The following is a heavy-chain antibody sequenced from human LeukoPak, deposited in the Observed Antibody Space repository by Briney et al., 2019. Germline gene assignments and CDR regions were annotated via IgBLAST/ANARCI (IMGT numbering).Heavy chain of an antibody. Sequence: SETLSLTCTVSGGSISSYYWSWIRQPPGKGLEWIGYIYYSGSTNYNPSLKSRVTISVDTSKNQFSLKLSPVTAADTAVYYCARVQGYSYDFDPWGQGTLVTVSS. D-gene: IGHD5-18*01. CDR2: IYYSGST. V-gene: IGHV4-59*01. J-gene: IGHJ5*02. CDR1: GGSISSYY. CDR3: ARVQGYSYDFDP.